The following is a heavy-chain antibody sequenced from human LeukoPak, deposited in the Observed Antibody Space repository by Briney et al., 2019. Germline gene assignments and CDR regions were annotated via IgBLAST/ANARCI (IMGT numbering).Heavy chain of an antibody. CDR1: GGSISSGGYY. J-gene: IGHJ3*02. CDR3: AREISGGDAFDI. D-gene: IGHD6-19*01. Sequence: PSETPSLTCTVSGGSISSGGYYWSWIRQHPGKGLEWIGYIYYSGSTYYNPSLKSRVTISVDTSKNQFSLKLSSVTAADTAVYYCAREISGGDAFDIWGQGTMVTVSS. V-gene: IGHV4-31*03. CDR2: IYYSGST.